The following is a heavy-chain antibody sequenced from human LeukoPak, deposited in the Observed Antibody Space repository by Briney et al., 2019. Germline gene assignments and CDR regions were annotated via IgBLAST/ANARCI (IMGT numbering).Heavy chain of an antibody. J-gene: IGHJ4*02. Sequence: GGPLTLSCAASVFTFSSYALSWLPQAPAAGLEWVLAISGDGSSTFYTDAVKGRFTISRDNSENTLYLQMNSLRAEDTAVYYCTLRFVGPTYYWGQGTLVTVSS. CDR2: ISGDGSST. D-gene: IGHD3-3*01. CDR3: TLRFVGPTYY. CDR1: VFTFSSYA. V-gene: IGHV3-23*01.